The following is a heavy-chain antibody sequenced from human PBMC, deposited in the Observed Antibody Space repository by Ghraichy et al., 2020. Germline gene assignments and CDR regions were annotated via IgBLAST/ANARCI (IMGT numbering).Heavy chain of an antibody. CDR3: ARLPSFSGSYYPRWFQH. CDR1: GGTFSSYA. J-gene: IGHJ1*01. CDR2: IIPIFGTA. Sequence: SVKVSCKASGGTFSSYAISWVRHAPGQGLEWMGGIIPIFGTANYAQKFQGRVTITADESTSTAYMELSSLRSEDTAVYYCARLPSFSGSYYPRWFQHWGQGTLVTVSS. V-gene: IGHV1-69*13. D-gene: IGHD1-26*01.